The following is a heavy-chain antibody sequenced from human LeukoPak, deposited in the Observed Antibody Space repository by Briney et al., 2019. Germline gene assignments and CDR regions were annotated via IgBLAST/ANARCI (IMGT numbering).Heavy chain of an antibody. CDR1: GFTFSSYA. V-gene: IGHV3-23*01. CDR3: AKTGPNTYGRIYYGMDV. D-gene: IGHD5-18*01. J-gene: IGHJ6*02. CDR2: VSGSGGST. Sequence: PGGSLRLSCAASGFTFSSYAMRCVRQAPGKGLEWVSGVSGSGGSTYYADSVKGRFTISRDNSKNTLYLQMNSLRAEDTAVYYCAKTGPNTYGRIYYGMDVWGQGTTVTVSS.